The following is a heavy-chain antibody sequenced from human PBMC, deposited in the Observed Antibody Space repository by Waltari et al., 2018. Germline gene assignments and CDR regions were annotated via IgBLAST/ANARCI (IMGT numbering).Heavy chain of an antibody. J-gene: IGHJ4*02. CDR2: ISGSGGST. CDR3: AKWGYYYDSNFLDY. CDR1: GFTFSSYA. D-gene: IGHD3-22*01. Sequence: EVQLLESGGGLVQPGGSLRLSCAASGFTFSSYAMRWVRQAPGKGLEWVSAISGSGGSTYYADSVKGRFTISRDNSKNTLYLQMNSLRAEDTAVYYCAKWGYYYDSNFLDYWGQGTLVTVSS. V-gene: IGHV3-23*01.